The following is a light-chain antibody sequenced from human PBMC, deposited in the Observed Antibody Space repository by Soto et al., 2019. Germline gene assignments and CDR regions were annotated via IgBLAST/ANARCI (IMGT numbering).Light chain of an antibody. J-gene: IGKJ5*01. CDR3: QQYGSSPRT. Sequence: EVVLTRSPATLSLSPLERAVPAVRASENVRTFVDWYQQKPGQAPRLLLYGASTRATGIPDRFSGSGSGTEFTLTIARLEPEDFAVYYCQQYGSSPRTFGQGTRLEI. CDR2: GAS. CDR1: ENVRTF. V-gene: IGKV3-20*01.